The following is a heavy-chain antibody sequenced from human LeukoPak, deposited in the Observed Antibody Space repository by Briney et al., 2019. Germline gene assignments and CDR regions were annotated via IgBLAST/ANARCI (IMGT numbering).Heavy chain of an antibody. Sequence: SETLSLTCTASGGSISSYYWSWIRQPPGKGLEWIGYIYYSGSTNYNPSLKSRVTISVDTSKNQFSLKLSSVTAADTAVYYCARYYSSGSSDYWGQGTLVTVSS. V-gene: IGHV4-59*01. J-gene: IGHJ4*02. CDR3: ARYYSSGSSDY. CDR1: GGSISSYY. CDR2: IYYSGST. D-gene: IGHD6-19*01.